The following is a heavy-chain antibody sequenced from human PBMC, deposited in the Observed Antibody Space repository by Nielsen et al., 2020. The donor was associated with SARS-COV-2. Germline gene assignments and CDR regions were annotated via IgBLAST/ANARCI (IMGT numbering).Heavy chain of an antibody. Sequence: SLKISCAASGFTFDDYGMSWVRQAPGKGLEWVSGISWNSGSIGYADSVKGRFTISRDNAKNSLYLQMNSLRAEDTALYYCAKEDPMGAVDYWGQGTLVTVSS. J-gene: IGHJ4*02. CDR1: GFTFDDYG. V-gene: IGHV3-9*01. CDR3: AKEDPMGAVDY. D-gene: IGHD1-26*01. CDR2: ISWNSGSI.